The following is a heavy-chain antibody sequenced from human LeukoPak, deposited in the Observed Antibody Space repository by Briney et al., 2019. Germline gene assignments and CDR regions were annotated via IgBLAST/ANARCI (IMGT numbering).Heavy chain of an antibody. CDR3: ASHRTGTTPSRGDY. J-gene: IGHJ4*02. D-gene: IGHD1-14*01. CDR1: GFTFSGFG. CDR2: IRYDGSNK. V-gene: IGHV3-30*02. Sequence: PGGSLRLSCAASGFTFSGFGMHWVRQAPGTGLEWVAFIRYDGSNKNYADSVKGRFTISRDNAKNSLYLQMNSLRAEDTAVYYCASHRTGTTPSRGDYWGQGTLVTVSS.